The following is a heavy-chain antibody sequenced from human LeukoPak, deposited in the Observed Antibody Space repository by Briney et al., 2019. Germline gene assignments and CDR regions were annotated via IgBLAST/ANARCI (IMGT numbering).Heavy chain of an antibody. D-gene: IGHD6-13*01. J-gene: IGHJ3*02. CDR2: INPNSGGT. Sequence: ASVKVSCKASGYTFTGYYMHWVRQAPGQGLEWMGWINPNSGGTNYAQKFQGRVTMTRDTSISTAYMELSRLRSDDTAVYYCARNHSSSWCWFWQFPDAFDIWGQGTMVTVSS. V-gene: IGHV1-2*02. CDR1: GYTFTGYY. CDR3: ARNHSSSWCWFWQFPDAFDI.